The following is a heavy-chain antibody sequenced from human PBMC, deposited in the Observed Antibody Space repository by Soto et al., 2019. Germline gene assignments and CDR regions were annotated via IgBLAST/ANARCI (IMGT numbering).Heavy chain of an antibody. CDR3: SRGTSRPASGDY. V-gene: IGHV1-18*01. Sequence: QVQLVQSGAEVKKPGASVKVSCKASGYTFTNYGINWVRQAPGQGLEWLGWVSAYNGEKRYAQRVQARVIMTTDTSTTTAYRELRSLRSDDTAVYYCSRGTSRPASGDYWGQGTMVTVSS. D-gene: IGHD6-6*01. CDR1: GYTFTNYG. CDR2: VSAYNGEK. J-gene: IGHJ4*01.